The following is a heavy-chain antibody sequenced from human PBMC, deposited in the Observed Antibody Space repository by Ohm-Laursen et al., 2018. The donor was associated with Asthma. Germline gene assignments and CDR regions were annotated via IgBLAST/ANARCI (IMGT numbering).Heavy chain of an antibody. V-gene: IGHV4/OR15-8*01. Sequence: TLSLTCIVSGGSISSNIWWSWVRQSPGKGLEWIGEIHHSGTANSNPSLKSRVTISVDTSKNQFSLKLSSVTAADTAVYYCARGDDYGDAWGQGTLVTVSS. CDR3: ARGDDYGDA. CDR2: IHHSGTA. J-gene: IGHJ5*02. D-gene: IGHD4-17*01. CDR1: GGSISSNIW.